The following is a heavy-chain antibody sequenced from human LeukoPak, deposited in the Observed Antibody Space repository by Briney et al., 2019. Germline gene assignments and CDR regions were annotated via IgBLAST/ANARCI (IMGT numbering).Heavy chain of an antibody. CDR2: IYTSGST. V-gene: IGHV3-53*01. J-gene: IGHJ4*02. D-gene: IGHD3-10*01. CDR3: VRSYYYGSGTN. Sequence: PGGSLRLSCAASGFTVSSSYMTWVRQAPGKGLEWVSVIYTSGSTYYADSVKGRFTISRDNSKNTLYLQTNSLRAEDTAVYYCVRSYYYGSGTNWGQGTLVTVSS. CDR1: GFTVSSSY.